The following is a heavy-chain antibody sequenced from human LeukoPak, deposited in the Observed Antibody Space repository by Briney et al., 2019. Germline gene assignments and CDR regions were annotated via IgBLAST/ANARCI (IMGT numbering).Heavy chain of an antibody. CDR2: IGSSSSSI. CDR3: AREGNGYISEAFDI. D-gene: IGHD5-24*01. J-gene: IGHJ3*02. Sequence: GGSLRLSCAASGLTFSTYSMNWVRQAPGKGLEWVSSIGSSSSSIYYADSVKGRFTISRDNVKNSLYLQMNSLRAEDTAVYYCAREGNGYISEAFDIWGQGTMVTVSS. CDR1: GLTFSTYS. V-gene: IGHV3-21*01.